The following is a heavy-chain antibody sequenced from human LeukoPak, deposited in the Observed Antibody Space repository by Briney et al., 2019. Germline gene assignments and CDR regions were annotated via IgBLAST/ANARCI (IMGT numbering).Heavy chain of an antibody. CDR1: GGSFSGYY. CDR2: VNHSGTT. CDR3: AREVTGSGSPTDY. V-gene: IGHV4-34*01. D-gene: IGHD3-10*01. Sequence: SETLSLTCAVSGGSFSGYYWNWIRQSPGKGLEWIGEVNHSGTTNYNPSLKSRVTISIDTSKNQFSLKLSSVTAADTAVYYCAREVTGSGSPTDYWGQGTQVTVSS. J-gene: IGHJ4*02.